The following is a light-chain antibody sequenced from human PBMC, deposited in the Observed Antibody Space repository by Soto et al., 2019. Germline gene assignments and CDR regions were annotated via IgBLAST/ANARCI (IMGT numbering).Light chain of an antibody. J-gene: IGKJ5*01. CDR2: AAS. Sequence: AIQLTQSPSSLSASVGDRVTITCRASQDITSALAWYQPKPGKAPNLLSYAASSLKSGAPSRFRGSGSGTDFTLTISSLQPEDVTPYSCQQFNSYVITFSQGTRLETK. V-gene: IGKV1-13*02. CDR3: QQFNSYVIT. CDR1: QDITSA.